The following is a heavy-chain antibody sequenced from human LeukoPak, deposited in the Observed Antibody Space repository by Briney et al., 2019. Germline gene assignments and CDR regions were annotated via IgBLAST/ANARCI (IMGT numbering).Heavy chain of an antibody. Sequence: GASVKVSCKTCGYTFTDYYMFGLRQGPAQGLEWVGWINPNSGETHYAKKFQGRVTMTRDTSISTAYMELSRLISDDAAVYYCARDRGSRNILTDYFDYWGQGTLVTVSS. V-gene: IGHV1-2*02. D-gene: IGHD3-9*01. J-gene: IGHJ4*02. CDR1: GYTFTDYY. CDR3: ARDRGSRNILTDYFDY. CDR2: INPNSGET.